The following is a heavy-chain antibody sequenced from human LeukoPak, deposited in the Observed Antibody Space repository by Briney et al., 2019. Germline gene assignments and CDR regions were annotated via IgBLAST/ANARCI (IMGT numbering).Heavy chain of an antibody. Sequence: SQTLSLTFAISGDSVFSNSAAWNWIRQSPSRGLEWLGRTYYRSKWYNDDAVSVKSRIIINPDTSKNQFSLQLKSVTHEDTAVYYCVRDVGFDFDYWGQGTLVTVSS. CDR1: GDSVFSNSAA. CDR2: TYYRSKWYN. V-gene: IGHV6-1*01. D-gene: IGHD3-10*01. J-gene: IGHJ4*02. CDR3: VRDVGFDFDY.